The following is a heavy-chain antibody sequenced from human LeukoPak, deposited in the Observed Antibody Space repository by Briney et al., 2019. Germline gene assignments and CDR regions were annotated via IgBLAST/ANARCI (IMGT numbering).Heavy chain of an antibody. CDR3: ARDIGSGLYWIGGNY. D-gene: IGHD6-19*01. CDR1: GYTFTDYY. Sequence: ASVKVSCKASGYTFTDYYIHWVRQAPGQGLEWMGWIAPNSGDTNYAQRFQDRVTMTRDTSISTAYMELSRLKFDDTAVYYCARDIGSGLYWIGGNYWGQGTLVTVSS. V-gene: IGHV1-2*02. CDR2: IAPNSGDT. J-gene: IGHJ4*02.